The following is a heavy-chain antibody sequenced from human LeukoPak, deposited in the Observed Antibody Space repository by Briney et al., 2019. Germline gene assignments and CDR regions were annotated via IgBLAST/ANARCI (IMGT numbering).Heavy chain of an antibody. CDR2: ISYDGSNK. Sequence: PGRSLRLSCAASGFTFSSYAMHWVRQAPGKGLEWVAVISYDGSNKYYADSVKGRFTISRDNSKNMVYLQMNSLEPEDTAVYYCAKDQGARATYYFDYWGQGTLVTVSS. D-gene: IGHD3-10*01. CDR1: GFTFSSYA. V-gene: IGHV3-30*04. CDR3: AKDQGARATYYFDY. J-gene: IGHJ4*02.